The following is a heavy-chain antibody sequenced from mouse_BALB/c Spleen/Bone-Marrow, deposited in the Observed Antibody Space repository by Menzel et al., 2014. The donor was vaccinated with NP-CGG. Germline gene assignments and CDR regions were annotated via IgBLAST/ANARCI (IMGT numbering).Heavy chain of an antibody. J-gene: IGHJ2*01. Sequence: EVHLQQSGPELVKPGASVKVSCKASGYAFXNYTMYWVKQSHGKSLEWIGYNDPYSGGTNYNQKFKGKATLTVDKSSSTAYMQLNSLTSEDSAVYYCARLGTTAVPDHWGQGTTLTVSS. V-gene: IGHV1S135*01. CDR1: GYAFXNYT. CDR3: ARLGTTAVPDH. CDR2: NDPYSGGT. D-gene: IGHD1-1*01.